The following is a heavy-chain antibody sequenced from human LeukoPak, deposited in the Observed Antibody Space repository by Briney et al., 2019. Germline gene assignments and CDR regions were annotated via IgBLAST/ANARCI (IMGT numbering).Heavy chain of an antibody. CDR1: GYTFTGYY. V-gene: IGHV1-2*02. J-gene: IGHJ4*02. Sequence: ASVKVSCKASGYTFTGYYMHWVRQAPGQGLEWMGWINPNSGGTNYAQKFQGRVTMTRDTSISTAYMELSRLRSDDTAVYYCARVLDYGDYCDYWGQGTLVTVSS. CDR3: ARVLDYGDYCDY. CDR2: INPNSGGT. D-gene: IGHD4-17*01.